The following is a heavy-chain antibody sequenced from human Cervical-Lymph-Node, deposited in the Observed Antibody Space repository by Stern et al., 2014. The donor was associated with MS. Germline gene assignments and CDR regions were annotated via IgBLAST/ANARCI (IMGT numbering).Heavy chain of an antibody. J-gene: IGHJ5*02. CDR1: GYTFTNYG. CDR2: INRYNDDT. D-gene: IGHD6-19*01. Sequence: VQLVESGAEVKKPGASVKVACKASGYTFTNYGISWVRQAPGQGLEWMGWINRYNDDTNYVEKFQGRVTMTTDTSTSTAYMELRSLRSDDTAVYYCARDPHIAVAGTGGGFDPWGQGTLVTVSS. V-gene: IGHV1-18*01. CDR3: ARDPHIAVAGTGGGFDP.